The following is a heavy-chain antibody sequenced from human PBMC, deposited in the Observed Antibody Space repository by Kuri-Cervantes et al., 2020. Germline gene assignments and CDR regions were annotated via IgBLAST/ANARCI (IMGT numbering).Heavy chain of an antibody. CDR2: INAYNGNT. CDR1: GYTFTSYA. D-gene: IGHD2/OR15-2a*01. V-gene: IGHV1-18*01. CDR3: ARCQAIYALPGHPPPYGMDV. Sequence: ASVKVSCKASGYTFTSYAMNWVRQAPGQGLEWMGWINAYNGNTNYAQKLQGRVTITTDTSTSTAYMELRSLRSDDTAVYYCARCQAIYALPGHPPPYGMDVWGQGTTVTVSS. J-gene: IGHJ6*02.